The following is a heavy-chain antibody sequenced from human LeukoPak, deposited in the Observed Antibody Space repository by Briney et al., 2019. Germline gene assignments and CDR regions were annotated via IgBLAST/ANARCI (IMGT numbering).Heavy chain of an antibody. J-gene: IGHJ6*03. CDR2: ISNSGGST. V-gene: IGHV3-23*01. D-gene: IGHD3-10*01. CDR3: ARRLGSGIVPTNYYYYMDV. Sequence: PGESLRLSCTASGFIFSDYVMIWVRQAPGKGLEWVSAISNSGGSTYYADSVRGRFTISRDNSKNTLYLQINSLRAEDTAIYYCARRLGSGIVPTNYYYYMDVWGKGTTVTISS. CDR1: GFIFSDYV.